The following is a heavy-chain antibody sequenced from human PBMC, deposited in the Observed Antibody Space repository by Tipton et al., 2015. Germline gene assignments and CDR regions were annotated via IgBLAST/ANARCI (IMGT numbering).Heavy chain of an antibody. V-gene: IGHV4-59*01. CDR2: VYFSGNT. CDR1: GDSMSRYF. J-gene: IGHJ6*02. CDR3: ARDLEHGMDV. D-gene: IGHD5-24*01. Sequence: TLSLTCSVSGDSMSRYFWHWVRQSPGKGLEWLGCVYFSGNTYHNPSLKSRVTISLDTSKKQFSLSLTSVTAADTAVYYCARDLEHGMDVWGHGTTVTVSS.